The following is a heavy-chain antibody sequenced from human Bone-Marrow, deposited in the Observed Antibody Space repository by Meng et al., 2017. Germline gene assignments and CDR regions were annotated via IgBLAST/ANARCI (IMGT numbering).Heavy chain of an antibody. D-gene: IGHD1-26*01. Sequence: SETLSLTCTVSGGSISSSSYYWGWIRQPPGKGLEWIGSIYYSGSTYYNQSLKSRVTISVDTSKNQCSLKLSSVTAADTAVYYCAGGIVGALYWGQETLVTVSS. V-gene: IGHV4-39*07. CDR2: IYYSGST. CDR1: GGSISSSSYY. CDR3: AGGIVGALY. J-gene: IGHJ4*02.